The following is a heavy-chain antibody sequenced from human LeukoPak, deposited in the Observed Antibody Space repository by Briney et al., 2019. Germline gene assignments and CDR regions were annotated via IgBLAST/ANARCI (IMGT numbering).Heavy chain of an antibody. CDR1: GGSISSYY. V-gene: IGHV4-59*08. CDR3: ARHPSVCAWYFDL. Sequence: SETLSLTCTVSGGSISSYYWSWIRQPPGKGLEWIGYIYYSGSTNYNPSLKSRVTISVDTSKNQFSLKLSSVTAADTAVYYCARHPSVCAWYFDLWGRGTLVTVSS. D-gene: IGHD2-21*01. CDR2: IYYSGST. J-gene: IGHJ2*01.